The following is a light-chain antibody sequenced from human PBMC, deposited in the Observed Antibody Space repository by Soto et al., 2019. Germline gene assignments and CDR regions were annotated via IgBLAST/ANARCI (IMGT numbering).Light chain of an antibody. Sequence: QSALTQPASVSGSPGQSITISCTGTGSDIGGYRYVSWYQQHPGKVPKLLIYEVSHRPSGVSDRFSGSKSGKTASLTISGLQPEYEADYYCSSYTSSGTVIFGGGTKLTVL. V-gene: IGLV2-14*01. CDR1: GSDIGGYRY. J-gene: IGLJ2*01. CDR3: SSYTSSGTVI. CDR2: EVS.